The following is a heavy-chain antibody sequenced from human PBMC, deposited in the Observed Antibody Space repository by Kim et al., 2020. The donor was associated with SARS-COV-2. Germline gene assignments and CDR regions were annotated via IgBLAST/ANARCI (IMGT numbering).Heavy chain of an antibody. CDR3: AGDYEGLLWFGELFYYGMDV. Sequence: GGSLRLSCAASGFTFSSHAMHWVRQAPGKGLEWVAVISYDGSNKYYADSVKGRFTISRDNSKNTLYLQMNSLRAEDTAVYYCAGDYEGLLWFGELFYYGMDVWGQGATVTVSS. V-gene: IGHV3-30*04. CDR1: GFTFSSHA. J-gene: IGHJ6*02. CDR2: ISYDGSNK. D-gene: IGHD3-10*01.